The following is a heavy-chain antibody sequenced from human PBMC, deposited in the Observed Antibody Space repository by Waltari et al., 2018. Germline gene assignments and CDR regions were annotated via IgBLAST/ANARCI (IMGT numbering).Heavy chain of an antibody. Sequence: QVQLVQSGAEVKKPGASVKVSCKASGYTFTSYYMHWVRQAPGQGLEWMGISHPMGGSTSYAQKFQGRVTMTRDTSTSTVYMELSSLRSEDTAVYYCASGGEVATTGYYYYGMDVWGQGTTVTVSS. D-gene: IGHD5-12*01. CDR1: GYTFTSYY. J-gene: IGHJ6*02. CDR3: ASGGEVATTGYYYYGMDV. CDR2: SHPMGGST. V-gene: IGHV1-46*01.